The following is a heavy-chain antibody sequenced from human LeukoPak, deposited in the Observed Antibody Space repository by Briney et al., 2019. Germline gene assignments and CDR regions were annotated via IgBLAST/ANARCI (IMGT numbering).Heavy chain of an antibody. J-gene: IGHJ4*02. D-gene: IGHD6-25*01. CDR2: ISSSSSYI. V-gene: IGHV3-21*04. CDR1: GFTFSSYS. CDR3: ATLAPQRAKKAFDY. Sequence: GGSLRLSCAASGFTFSSYSMNWVRQAPGKGLEWVSSISSSSSYIYYADSVKGRFTISRDNAKNSLYLQMNSLRAEDTAVYYCATLAPQRAKKAFDYWGQGTLVTVSS.